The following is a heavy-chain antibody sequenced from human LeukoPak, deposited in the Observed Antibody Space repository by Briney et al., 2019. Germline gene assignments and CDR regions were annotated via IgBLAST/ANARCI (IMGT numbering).Heavy chain of an antibody. V-gene: IGHV3-11*04. Sequence: GGSVSLLCAASGFIFSDFYMLWVRQPPGRGLEGIISLRNNGKTIQYTVSVKGRFTIPRDNARNSLYLQMNNLRDEDTAVYYCARVWLDHAYYYFYYMDVWGKGTTVTVSS. J-gene: IGHJ6*03. D-gene: IGHD2-21*01. CDR3: ARVWLDHAYYYFYYMDV. CDR2: LRNNGKTI. CDR1: GFIFSDFY.